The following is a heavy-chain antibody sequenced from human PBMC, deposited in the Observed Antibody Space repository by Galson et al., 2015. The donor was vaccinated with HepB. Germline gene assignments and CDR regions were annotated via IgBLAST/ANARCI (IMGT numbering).Heavy chain of an antibody. V-gene: IGHV3-23*01. J-gene: IGHJ6*03. D-gene: IGHD5-12*01. CDR2: ISGSGGST. Sequence: SLRLSCAASGFTFSSYAMNWVRQAPGKGLEWVSAISGSGGSTYYADSVKGRFTISRDNSKNTLYLQMNSLRAEDTAVYYCAKVAPLRAREWLRSYYYYMDVWGKGTTVTVSS. CDR3: AKVAPLRAREWLRSYYYYMDV. CDR1: GFTFSSYA.